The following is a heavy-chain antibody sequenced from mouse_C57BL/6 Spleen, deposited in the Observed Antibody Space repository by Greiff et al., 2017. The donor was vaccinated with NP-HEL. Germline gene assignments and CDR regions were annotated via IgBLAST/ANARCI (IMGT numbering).Heavy chain of an antibody. J-gene: IGHJ2*01. CDR1: GFTFSDYG. D-gene: IGHD2-3*01. CDR2: ISSGSSTI. Sequence: EVKVEESGGGLVKPGGSLKLSCAASGFTFSDYGMHWVRQAPEKGLEWVAYISSGSSTIYYADTVKGRFTISRDNAKNTLFLQMTSLRSEDTAMYYCARPRWDYFDYWGQGTTLTVSS. V-gene: IGHV5-17*01. CDR3: ARPRWDYFDY.